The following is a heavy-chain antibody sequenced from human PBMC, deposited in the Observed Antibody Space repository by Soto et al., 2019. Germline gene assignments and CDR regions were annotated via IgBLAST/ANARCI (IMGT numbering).Heavy chain of an antibody. Sequence: GGSLRLSCAASGFTFSSYAMHWVRQAPGKGLEWVAVISYDGSNKYYADSVKGRFTISRDNSKNTLYLQMNSLRAEDTAVYYCARGDTYYYDSSGYSTTSDAFDIWGQGTMVTVSS. D-gene: IGHD3-22*01. V-gene: IGHV3-30-3*01. CDR3: ARGDTYYYDSSGYSTTSDAFDI. CDR2: ISYDGSNK. CDR1: GFTFSSYA. J-gene: IGHJ3*02.